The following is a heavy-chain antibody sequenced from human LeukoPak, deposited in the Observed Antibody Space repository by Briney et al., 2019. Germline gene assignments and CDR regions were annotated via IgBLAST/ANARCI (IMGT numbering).Heavy chain of an antibody. CDR2: IYYSGST. Sequence: SETLSLTCTVSGGSISGSSYYWGWIRQPPGKGLEWIGSIYYSGSTYYNPSLKSRVTISVDTSKNQFSLKLNSVTATDTAVYYCARGPYFWSGYRYWGQGTLVTVSS. J-gene: IGHJ4*02. CDR1: GGSISGSSYY. CDR3: ARGPYFWSGYRY. V-gene: IGHV4-39*02. D-gene: IGHD3-3*01.